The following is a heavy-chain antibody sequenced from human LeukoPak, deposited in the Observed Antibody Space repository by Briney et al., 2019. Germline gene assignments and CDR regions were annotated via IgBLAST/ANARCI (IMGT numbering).Heavy chain of an antibody. CDR2: ISAYNGNT. J-gene: IGHJ4*02. CDR1: GYTFTSYD. CDR3: ARARSYYYDSSGYPFDY. Sequence: ASVKVSCKASGYTFTSYDISWVRQAPGQGLEWMGWISAYNGNTNYAQKLQGRVTMTTDTSTSTAYMELRSLRSDDTAVYYCARARSYYYDSSGYPFDYWGQGTLVTVSS. D-gene: IGHD3-22*01. V-gene: IGHV1-18*01.